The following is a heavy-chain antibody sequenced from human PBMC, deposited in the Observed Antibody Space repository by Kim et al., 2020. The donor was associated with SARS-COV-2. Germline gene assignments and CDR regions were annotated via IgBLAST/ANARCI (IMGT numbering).Heavy chain of an antibody. CDR3: ARDDNIAEADTFDH. D-gene: IGHD6-13*01. V-gene: IGHV3-30-3*01. J-gene: IGHJ4*02. CDR1: GFSFSSYS. Sequence: GGSLRLSCAASGFSFSSYSMHWVRQAPGKGLEWVAVISNDGTNKYYADSVKGRFTISRDNSRNTLYVQMNSLRAEDTAVYYCARDDNIAEADTFDHWGQGILVTVSS. CDR2: ISNDGTNK.